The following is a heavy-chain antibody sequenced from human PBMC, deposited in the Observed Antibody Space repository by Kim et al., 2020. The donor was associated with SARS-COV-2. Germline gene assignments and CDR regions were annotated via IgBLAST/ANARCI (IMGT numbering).Heavy chain of an antibody. Sequence: ASVKVSCKASGYTFTSYGISWVRQAPGQGLEWMGWISAYNGNTNYAQKLQGRVTMTTDTSTSTAYMELRSLRSDDTAVYYCARDGAYSSGWYLGTELDYWGQGTLVTVSS. J-gene: IGHJ4*02. CDR1: GYTFTSYG. CDR3: ARDGAYSSGWYLGTELDY. D-gene: IGHD6-19*01. V-gene: IGHV1-18*01. CDR2: ISAYNGNT.